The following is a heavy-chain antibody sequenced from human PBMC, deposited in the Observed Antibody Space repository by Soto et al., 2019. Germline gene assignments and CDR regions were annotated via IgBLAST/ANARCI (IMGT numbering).Heavy chain of an antibody. CDR1: GGSISSRGYY. J-gene: IGHJ5*02. Sequence: QLQLQESGPGLVKPLETLSFTCTVSGGSISSRGYYWGWIRQPPGKGLEWIGTIYYSGSTYYNPSLKSRVTISVDTSKNQFSLKLSSVTAADTAVYYCATSNGFDPWGQGTLVTVSS. V-gene: IGHV4-39*01. CDR2: IYYSGST. CDR3: ATSNGFDP.